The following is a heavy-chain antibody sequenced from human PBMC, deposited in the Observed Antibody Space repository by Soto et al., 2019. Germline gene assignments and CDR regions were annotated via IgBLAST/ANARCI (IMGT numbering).Heavy chain of an antibody. D-gene: IGHD2-8*01. CDR3: AREIMPLTNDWYFDL. Sequence: QVQLQESGPGLVKPSETLSLTCTVSGGSISGGVHSWRWIRQPPGKGLEWLGHLFDSGRTYYNPSGRSRLTISVDTSKNQFSRRLSSVTAADTAVYYCAREIMPLTNDWYFDLWGRGTLVTVSS. J-gene: IGHJ2*01. V-gene: IGHV4-30-4*01. CDR2: LFDSGRT. CDR1: GGSISGGVHS.